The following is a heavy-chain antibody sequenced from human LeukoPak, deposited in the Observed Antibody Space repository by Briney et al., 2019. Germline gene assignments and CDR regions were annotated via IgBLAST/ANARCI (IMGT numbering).Heavy chain of an antibody. J-gene: IGHJ3*02. CDR3: ARGDESLDDAFDI. V-gene: IGHV4-34*01. CDR2: INHNGST. CDR1: GGPFSGYY. Sequence: SETLSLTCAVYGGPFSGYYWTWIRQPPGKGLEWIGEINHNGSTNYNPSLKTRVTISVDTSKNQFSLKLSSVTAADTAVYYCARGDESLDDAFDIWGQGTMVTVSS.